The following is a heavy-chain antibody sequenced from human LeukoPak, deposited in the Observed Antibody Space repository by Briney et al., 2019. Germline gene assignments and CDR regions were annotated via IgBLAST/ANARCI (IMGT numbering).Heavy chain of an antibody. CDR1: GFTFSSYS. Sequence: GGSLRLSCAASGFTFSSYSMNWVRQAPGKGLEWVSYISSSSSTIYYADSVKGRFTISRDNAKNSLYLQMNSLRAEDTAVYYCARDMMIVVVIPDYWGQGTQVTVPS. CDR3: ARDMMIVVVIPDY. CDR2: ISSSSSTI. V-gene: IGHV3-48*04. J-gene: IGHJ4*02. D-gene: IGHD3-22*01.